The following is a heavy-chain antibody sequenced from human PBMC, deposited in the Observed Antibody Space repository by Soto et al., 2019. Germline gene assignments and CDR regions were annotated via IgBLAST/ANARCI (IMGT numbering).Heavy chain of an antibody. J-gene: IGHJ5*02. CDR3: TRDRGYSNWFDP. D-gene: IGHD5-18*01. CDR1: GGSISSGDYY. V-gene: IGHV4-61*08. Sequence: PSETLSLTCTVSGGSISSGDYYWSWIRQPPGKGLEWIGYIYYSGSTNYNPSLRSRLTISVDTSKNQFSLKLSSVTAADTAVYYCTRDRGYSNWFDPWGQGTLVTVSS. CDR2: IYYSGST.